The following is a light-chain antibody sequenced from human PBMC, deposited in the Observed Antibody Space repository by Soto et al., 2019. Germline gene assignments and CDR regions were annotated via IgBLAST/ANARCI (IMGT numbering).Light chain of an antibody. CDR2: AAS. J-gene: IGKJ5*01. CDR1: QSISSY. CDR3: QQSYSSPIT. Sequence: DIQMTQSPSSLSASVGDRFTITCLASQSISSYLNWYQQKPGRAPKLLIYAASNLQSGVPSRFSGSGSGTDFTLTISSLQPEDFATYYCQQSYSSPITFGQGTRLEIK. V-gene: IGKV1-39*01.